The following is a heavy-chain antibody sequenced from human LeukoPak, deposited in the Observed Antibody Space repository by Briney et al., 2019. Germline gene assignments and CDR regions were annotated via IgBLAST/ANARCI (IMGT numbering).Heavy chain of an antibody. D-gene: IGHD5-12*01. J-gene: IGHJ3*02. CDR1: GYTFTGYY. CDR3: ARVRSVATGAFDI. CDR2: INPNSGGT. V-gene: IGHV1-2*02. Sequence: ASVKVSCKASGYTFTGYYMHWVRQAPGQGLEWMGWINPNSGGTYYAQKFQGRVTMTSDTSISTAYMSRLRSDNTAVYYCARVRSVATGAFDIWGQGTMVTVSS.